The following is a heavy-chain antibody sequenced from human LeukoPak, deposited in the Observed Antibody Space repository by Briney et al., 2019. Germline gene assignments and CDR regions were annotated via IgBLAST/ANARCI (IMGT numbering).Heavy chain of an antibody. Sequence: SGPVLVKPTETLTLTCTVSGFSLSNARMGVSWIRQPPGKALEWLAHIFSNDEKSYSTSLKSRLTISKDTSKSQVVLTMTNMDPVDTATYYCARILGTHNWNYVDYYYYMDVWGKGTTVTVSS. CDR2: IFSNDEK. D-gene: IGHD1-7*01. J-gene: IGHJ6*03. V-gene: IGHV2-26*01. CDR3: ARILGTHNWNYVDYYYYMDV. CDR1: GFSLSNARMG.